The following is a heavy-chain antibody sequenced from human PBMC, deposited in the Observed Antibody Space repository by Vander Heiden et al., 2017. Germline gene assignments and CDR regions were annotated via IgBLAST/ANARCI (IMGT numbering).Heavy chain of an antibody. CDR3: TKDIRPGGADV. D-gene: IGHD1-26*01. CDR1: GFSHGDQA. Sequence: EVQLVESGGGLVQPGRPLTLSCVWSGFSHGDQAMHWVRQAPGEGLGWVSGIGWNSAAVGYADSVKGRFTVSRDNAKNSLYLQMNSLRVEDTAFYYCTKDIRPGGADVWGQGTTVIVSS. J-gene: IGHJ6*02. CDR2: IGWNSAAV. V-gene: IGHV3-9*01.